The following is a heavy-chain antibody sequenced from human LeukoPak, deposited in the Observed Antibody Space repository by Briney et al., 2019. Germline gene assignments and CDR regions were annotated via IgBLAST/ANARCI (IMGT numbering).Heavy chain of an antibody. CDR3: ARVVRYSSSWGGYYYYYMDV. D-gene: IGHD6-13*01. J-gene: IGHJ6*03. Sequence: GGSLRLSCAASGFTFSSYGMHWVRQAPGKGLEYVSAISSNGGSTYYTNSVKGRFTISRDNSKNTLYLQMNSLRAEDTAVYYCARVVRYSSSWGGYYYYYMDVWGKGTTVTVSS. CDR2: ISSNGGST. CDR1: GFTFSSYG. V-gene: IGHV3-64*01.